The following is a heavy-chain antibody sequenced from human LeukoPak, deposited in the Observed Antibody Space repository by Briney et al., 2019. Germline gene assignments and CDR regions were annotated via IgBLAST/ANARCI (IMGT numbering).Heavy chain of an antibody. CDR1: GGTFSSYA. V-gene: IGHV1-69*13. J-gene: IGHJ4*02. CDR2: IIPIFGTA. CDR3: ARGYYYDSSGPFDY. D-gene: IGHD3-22*01. Sequence: SVKVSCKASGGTFSSYAISWVRQAPGQGLEWMGGIIPIFGTANYAQKFQGRATITADESTSTAYMELSSLRSEDTAVYYCARGYYYDSSGPFDYWGQGTLVTVSS.